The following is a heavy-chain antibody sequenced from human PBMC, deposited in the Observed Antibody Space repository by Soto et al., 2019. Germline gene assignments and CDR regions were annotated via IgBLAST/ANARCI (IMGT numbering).Heavy chain of an antibody. CDR1: GFTFSSYA. J-gene: IGHJ4*02. V-gene: IGHV3-23*01. CDR3: AKDLGGYSGYAFDC. CDR2: ISGSGGST. Sequence: EVQLLESGGGLVQPGGSLRLSCAASGFTFSSYAMSWVRQAPGKGLEWVSAISGSGGSTYYADSVKGRFTISRDNSKKALYLQMSSLRAEDTAVYYCAKDLGGYSGYAFDCWGQGTLVTVSS. D-gene: IGHD5-12*01.